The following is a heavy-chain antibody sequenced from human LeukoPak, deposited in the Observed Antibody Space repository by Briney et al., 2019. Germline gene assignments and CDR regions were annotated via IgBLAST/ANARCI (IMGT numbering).Heavy chain of an antibody. Sequence: ASVKVSCKASGYTFTSYGISWVRQAPGQGLEWMGWISAYNGNTNYAQKLQGRVTMTTDTSTSTAYMELRSLRSDDTAVYYCARVGYYDSSGYPYDAFDIWGQGTMVIVSS. CDR1: GYTFTSYG. CDR3: ARVGYYDSSGYPYDAFDI. D-gene: IGHD3-22*01. J-gene: IGHJ3*02. CDR2: ISAYNGNT. V-gene: IGHV1-18*01.